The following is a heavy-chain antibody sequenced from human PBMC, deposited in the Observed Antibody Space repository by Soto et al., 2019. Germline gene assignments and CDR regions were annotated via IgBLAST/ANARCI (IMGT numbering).Heavy chain of an antibody. Sequence: SETLSLTCTVSGDSVSNTNYFWSWIRQPPGKGLEWIGYVYYTGTTDYNPSFKSRVTMSIDPSKNQFSLKVNSVTAADTAVYLCARGGIMWKQYFFAYWGQGAPVTVS. J-gene: IGHJ4*02. CDR1: GDSVSNTNYF. D-gene: IGHD5-18*01. V-gene: IGHV4-61*01. CDR3: ARGGIMWKQYFFAY. CDR2: VYYTGTT.